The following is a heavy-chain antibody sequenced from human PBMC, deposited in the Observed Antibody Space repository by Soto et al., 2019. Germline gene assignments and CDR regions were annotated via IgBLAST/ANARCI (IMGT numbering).Heavy chain of an antibody. CDR2: INPSGGST. Sequence: QVQLVQSGAEVKKPGASVKVSCKASGYTFTSYYMHWVRQAPGQGLEWMGIINPSGGSTSYAQKFQGRVSMTRDTSTSTVYMELSSLRSEDTAVYYCARDRPSYCSSTSCYNWFDPWGQGTLVTVSS. J-gene: IGHJ5*02. V-gene: IGHV1-46*01. CDR1: GYTFTSYY. D-gene: IGHD2-2*01. CDR3: ARDRPSYCSSTSCYNWFDP.